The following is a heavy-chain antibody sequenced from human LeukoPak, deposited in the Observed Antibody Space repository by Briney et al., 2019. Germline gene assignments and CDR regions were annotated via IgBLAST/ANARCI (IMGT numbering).Heavy chain of an antibody. CDR2: INQDGSGS. V-gene: IGHV3-7*01. D-gene: IGHD1-14*01. CDR3: VVVVEPPDSDGFDV. CDR1: GFTFSWYW. Sequence: GGSLRLSCAASGFTFSWYWMSWVRQAPGKELEGVANINQDGSGSYYVDSVKGRFTISRDNARNTVSLQMNSLTIEDTAVYYCVVVVEPPDSDGFDVWGQGTMITVSS. J-gene: IGHJ3*01.